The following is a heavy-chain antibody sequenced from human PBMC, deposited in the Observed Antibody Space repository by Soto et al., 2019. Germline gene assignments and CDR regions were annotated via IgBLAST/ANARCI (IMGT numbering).Heavy chain of an antibody. Sequence: QVQLQESGPGLVKPSQTLSLTCTVSGGSISSGGYYWSWIRQHPGKGLEWIGYIYYSGSTYYNPSLKSRVTISVDTSKNQFSLKLSSVTAADTAVYYCVRGSMITFEGVIGNDYWGQGTLVTVSS. CDR2: IYYSGST. J-gene: IGHJ4*02. CDR3: VRGSMITFEGVIGNDY. CDR1: GGSISSGGYY. V-gene: IGHV4-31*03. D-gene: IGHD3-16*02.